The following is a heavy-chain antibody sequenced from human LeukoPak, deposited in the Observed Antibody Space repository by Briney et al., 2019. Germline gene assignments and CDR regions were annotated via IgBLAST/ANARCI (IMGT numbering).Heavy chain of an antibody. CDR3: ARDYSWAFDY. V-gene: IGHV3-48*02. Sequence: PGGSLGLSCAASGFTFSSYSMNWVRQAPGKGLEWISYISSSGSTMFYSDAVKGRFTISRDNAQNSLYLQVTSLKDEDTAVYFCARDYSWAFDYWDQGTLVTVSS. CDR2: ISSSGSTM. J-gene: IGHJ4*02. CDR1: GFTFSSYS. D-gene: IGHD2-15*01.